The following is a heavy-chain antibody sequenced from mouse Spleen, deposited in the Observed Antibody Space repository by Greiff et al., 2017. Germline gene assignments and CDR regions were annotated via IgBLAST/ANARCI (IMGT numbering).Heavy chain of an antibody. CDR3: AKGDYDGLDY. Sequence: VQLQQSGAELVRPGTSVKLSCKASGYTFTSYWMHWVKQRPGQGLEWIGVIDPSDSYTNYNQKFKGKATLTVDTSSSTAYMQLSSLTSEDSAVYYCAKGDYDGLDYWGQGTTLTVSS. V-gene: IGHV1-59*01. J-gene: IGHJ2*01. CDR1: GYTFTSYW. D-gene: IGHD2-3*01. CDR2: IDPSDSYT.